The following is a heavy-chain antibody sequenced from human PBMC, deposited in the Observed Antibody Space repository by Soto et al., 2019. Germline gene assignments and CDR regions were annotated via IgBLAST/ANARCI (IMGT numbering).Heavy chain of an antibody. Sequence: QVQLQQWGAGLLKPSETLSLTCAVYGGSFSGYYWSWIRQPPGKGLQWIGQINHRGNTNYNPSLTIRISISVDTSKSQSSLRLSSVTAADAAVYFCARVVIARRVFPDWGQGTLVTVSS. V-gene: IGHV4-34*01. CDR1: GGSFSGYY. J-gene: IGHJ1*01. CDR3: ARVVIARRVFPD. D-gene: IGHD3-22*01. CDR2: INHRGNT.